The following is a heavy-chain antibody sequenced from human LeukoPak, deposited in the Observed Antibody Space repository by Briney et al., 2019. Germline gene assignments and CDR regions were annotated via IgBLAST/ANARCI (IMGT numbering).Heavy chain of an antibody. CDR2: ISHDGRSK. CDR1: GFTFSSFG. Sequence: GGSLRLSCAASGFTFSSFGMHWVRRAPGKGLEWVAIISHDGRSKYYADSVKGRFTISRDNSKNTLYLQMNSLRAEDTAVYYCAKSGGYCSGGRCYGWFDPWGQGTLVTVSS. V-gene: IGHV3-30*18. CDR3: AKSGGYCSGGRCYGWFDP. J-gene: IGHJ5*02. D-gene: IGHD2-15*01.